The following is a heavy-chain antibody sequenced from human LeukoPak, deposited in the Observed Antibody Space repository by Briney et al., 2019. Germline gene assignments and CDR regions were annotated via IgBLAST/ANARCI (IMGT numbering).Heavy chain of an antibody. D-gene: IGHD5-24*01. V-gene: IGHV1-2*02. CDR3: ASRDGSVFDY. J-gene: IGHJ4*02. CDR1: GYIFTDYF. Sequence: ASVKVSCKASGYIFTDYFMHWVRQAPGQGLEWMGWINPKSGGTNYAPNLQGRVTMTRDTSTCTAYMELSRLRSDDTAVYYCASRDGSVFDYWGQGTLVTVSS. CDR2: INPKSGGT.